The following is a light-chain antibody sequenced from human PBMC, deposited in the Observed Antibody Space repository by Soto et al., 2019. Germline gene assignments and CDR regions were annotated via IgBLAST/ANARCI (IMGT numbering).Light chain of an antibody. CDR1: QTVSNNY. V-gene: IGKV3-20*01. Sequence: EIVLTQSPGTLSLSPGERATLSCRASQTVSNNYLAWYQQKPGQAPRLLIYGASYGATGIPDRFSGSGSGTDFTLTISRLEPEDFAVYYCQQYGSSHPTTFGQGTRLEIK. CDR3: QQYGSSHPTT. CDR2: GAS. J-gene: IGKJ5*01.